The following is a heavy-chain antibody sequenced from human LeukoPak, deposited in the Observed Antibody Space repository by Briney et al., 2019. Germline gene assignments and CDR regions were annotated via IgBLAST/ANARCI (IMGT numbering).Heavy chain of an antibody. CDR1: GGSISNYH. V-gene: IGHV4-59*12. CDR3: ARVLGAYYYYMDV. J-gene: IGHJ6*03. D-gene: IGHD1-26*01. CDR2: IYYSGST. Sequence: SETLSLTCTVSGGSISNYHWSWIRQPPGKGLEWIGHIYYSGSTDYNSSLKSRVTISLHTSKNQFSLKLSSVTAADTAVYYCARVLGAYYYYMDVWGKGTTVTVSS.